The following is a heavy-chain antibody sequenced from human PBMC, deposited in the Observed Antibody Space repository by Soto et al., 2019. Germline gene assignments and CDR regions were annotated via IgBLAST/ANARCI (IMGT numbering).Heavy chain of an antibody. V-gene: IGHV3-15*07. CDR3: TTADSSSSGDFDY. J-gene: IGHJ4*02. D-gene: IGHD6-6*01. CDR1: GFTFSNAW. Sequence: GGSLRLSCAASGFTFSNAWINWVRQAPGKGLEWVGRIKSKTDGGTTDFAAPVKGRFAISRDDSKDMVYLQMNSLKTEDTAVYYCTTADSSSSGDFDYWGQGTLVTVSS. CDR2: IKSKTDGGTT.